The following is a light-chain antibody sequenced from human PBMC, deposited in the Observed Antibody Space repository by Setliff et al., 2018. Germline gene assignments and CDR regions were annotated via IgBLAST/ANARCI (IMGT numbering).Light chain of an antibody. J-gene: IGLJ1*01. CDR3: LLSYSGLYV. CDR2: DTS. CDR1: TGAVTSGHY. Sequence: AVVTQEPSLTVSPGGTVTLTCGSSTGAVTSGHYPYWFQQKPGQAPRTLIYDTSNKHSWTPARFSGSLLGGKAALTLSGAQPEDEAEYYCLLSYSGLYVFGTGTRSPS. V-gene: IGLV7-46*01.